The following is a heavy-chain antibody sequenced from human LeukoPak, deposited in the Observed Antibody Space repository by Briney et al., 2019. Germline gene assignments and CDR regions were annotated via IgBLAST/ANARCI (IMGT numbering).Heavy chain of an antibody. Sequence: ASVKVSCKASGYTFTSYGISWVRQAPGQGLEWMGWISAYNGNTNYAQKLQGRVTMTTDTSTSTAYMELRSLRSDDTAVYYCARDRKGYSSSWTPLGHWGQGTLVTVSS. CDR1: GYTFTSYG. D-gene: IGHD6-13*01. J-gene: IGHJ4*02. CDR3: ARDRKGYSSSWTPLGH. CDR2: ISAYNGNT. V-gene: IGHV1-18*01.